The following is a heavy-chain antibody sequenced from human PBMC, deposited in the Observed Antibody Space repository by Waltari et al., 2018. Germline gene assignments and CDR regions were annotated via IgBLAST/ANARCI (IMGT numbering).Heavy chain of an antibody. J-gene: IGHJ6*03. D-gene: IGHD3-10*01. CDR1: GGTFSSYA. Sequence: QVQLVQSGAEVKKPGSSVKVSCKASGGTFSSYAISWVRQAPGQGLAWMGGLIPIFGTAKDGQKVQGRVTITADKSTSTAYMELSSLRSEDTAVYYCARGNYYGSGTVYYYYYMDVWGKGTTVTVSS. CDR3: ARGNYYGSGTVYYYYYMDV. CDR2: LIPIFGTA. V-gene: IGHV1-69*14.